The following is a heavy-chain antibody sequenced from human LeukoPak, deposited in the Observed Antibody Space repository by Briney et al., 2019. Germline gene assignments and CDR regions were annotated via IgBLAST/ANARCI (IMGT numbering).Heavy chain of an antibody. Sequence: GGSLRLSCAASGFTFSNYGMHWVRQAPGKGLEWVAFIRYDGSKKYYADSVKGRFTISRDNSKNTLYLQVNSLRAEDTAVYYCARVPYDSSGYYLMGFDPWGQGTLVTVSS. J-gene: IGHJ5*02. CDR3: ARVPYDSSGYYLMGFDP. D-gene: IGHD3-22*01. CDR2: IRYDGSKK. V-gene: IGHV3-30*02. CDR1: GFTFSNYG.